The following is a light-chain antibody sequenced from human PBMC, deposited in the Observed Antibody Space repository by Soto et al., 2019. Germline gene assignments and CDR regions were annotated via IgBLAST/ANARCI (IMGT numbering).Light chain of an antibody. CDR3: QSFDKYLSAVV. V-gene: IGLV1-40*01. J-gene: IGLJ2*01. Sequence: QSVLTQPPSVSGAPGEMVTISCTGSSSDIGAGYRVRWYQQVPGTAPKLLIYDNTNRPSGVSVRFSGSKSGTSASLAISGLQAEDEADYYCQSFDKYLSAVVFGGGTKVTVL. CDR1: SSDIGAGYR. CDR2: DNT.